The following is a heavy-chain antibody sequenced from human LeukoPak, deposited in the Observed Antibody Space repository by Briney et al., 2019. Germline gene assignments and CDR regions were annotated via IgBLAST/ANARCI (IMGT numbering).Heavy chain of an antibody. Sequence: NSGESLKISCKGSGYSFTNFWISWVRQMPGKGLEWMGIIYPGDSDTRYSPSFQGQVTISADKSISTAYLQWSSLKASDTAMYYCARRGYYGSGSYYEPNPFDYWGQGTLVTVSS. CDR2: IYPGDSDT. J-gene: IGHJ4*02. D-gene: IGHD3-10*01. CDR3: ARRGYYGSGSYYEPNPFDY. V-gene: IGHV5-51*01. CDR1: GYSFTNFW.